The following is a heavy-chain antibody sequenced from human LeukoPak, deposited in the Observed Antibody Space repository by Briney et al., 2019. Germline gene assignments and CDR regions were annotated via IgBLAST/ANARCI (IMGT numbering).Heavy chain of an antibody. CDR1: GFTVSINY. V-gene: IGHV3-53*01. D-gene: IGHD1-1*01. CDR2: IYSGGST. CDR3: ARHPSTTGNFDMDV. J-gene: IGHJ6*03. Sequence: GGSLRLSCAASGFTVSINYMSWVRQAPGKGLEWVSVIYSGGSTYYADSVKGRFTISRDNSKNTLFLQMNSLRAEDTAVYYCARHPSTTGNFDMDVWGKGTTVTVSS.